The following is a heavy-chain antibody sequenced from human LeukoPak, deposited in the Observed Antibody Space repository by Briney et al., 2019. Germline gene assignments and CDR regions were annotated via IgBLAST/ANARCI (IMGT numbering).Heavy chain of an antibody. J-gene: IGHJ4*02. Sequence: GGSLRLSCAPSGFTFSSYAMSWVRQAPGKGLEWVSAISGSGGSTYYADSVKGRLTISRDNSKNTLYLQMNSLRAEDTAVYYCAKDLGPVGATTFDYWGQGTLVTVSS. CDR1: GFTFSSYA. D-gene: IGHD1-26*01. CDR2: ISGSGGST. V-gene: IGHV3-23*01. CDR3: AKDLGPVGATTFDY.